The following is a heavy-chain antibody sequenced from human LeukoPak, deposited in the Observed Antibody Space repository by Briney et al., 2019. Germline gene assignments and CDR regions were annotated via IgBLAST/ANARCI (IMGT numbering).Heavy chain of an antibody. CDR2: IRYDGSNK. J-gene: IGHJ4*02. V-gene: IGHV3-30*02. Sequence: GSLRLSCAASGFTFSSYGMHWVRQAPGKGLEWVSFIRYDGSNKYYADSVKGRFTISRDNSKNTLYLQMNSLRAEDTAVYYCAKDPGGTPGDDYWGQGTLVTVSS. CDR1: GFTFSSYG. D-gene: IGHD1-26*01. CDR3: AKDPGGTPGDDY.